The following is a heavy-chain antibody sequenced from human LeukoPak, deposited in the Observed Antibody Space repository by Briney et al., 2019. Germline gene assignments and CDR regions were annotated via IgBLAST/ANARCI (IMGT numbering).Heavy chain of an antibody. CDR3: ARSMVPYYYRSGTTYYFDY. CDR1: GFTFIDYY. D-gene: IGHD3-10*01. J-gene: IGHJ4*02. Sequence: GGSLRLSFAGSGFTFIDYYMSWIRQAPVKGPERVSYISSISRYTNYVDSVKGRFIISRDNAKNSLYLQMNSLRAEDTAVYYCARSMVPYYYRSGTTYYFDYWGQGTLVTVSS. V-gene: IGHV3-11*06. CDR2: ISSISRYT.